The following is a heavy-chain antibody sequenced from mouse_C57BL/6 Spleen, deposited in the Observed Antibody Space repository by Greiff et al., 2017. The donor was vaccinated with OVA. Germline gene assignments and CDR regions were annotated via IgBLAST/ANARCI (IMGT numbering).Heavy chain of an antibody. V-gene: IGHV8-8*01. Sequence: QVTLKVSGPGILQPSQTLSLTCSFSGFSLSTFGLGVGCLPPPSVQGLEWLAHIWWDDDKYYNPALKSRLTISKDTSKNQVFLKIANVDTADTATYYCARIGDYGFDYWGQGTTLTVSS. CDR1: GFSLSTFGLG. J-gene: IGHJ2*01. CDR3: ARIGDYGFDY. D-gene: IGHD1-1*01. CDR2: IWWDDDK.